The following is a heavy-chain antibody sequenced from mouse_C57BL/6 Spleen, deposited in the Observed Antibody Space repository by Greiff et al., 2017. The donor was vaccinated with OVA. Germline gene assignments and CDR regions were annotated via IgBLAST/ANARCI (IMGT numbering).Heavy chain of an antibody. V-gene: IGHV5-16*01. Sequence: EVKLVESEGGLVQPGSSMKLSCTASGFTFSDYYMAWVRQVPEKGLEWVANINYDGSSTYYLDSLKSRFIISRDNAKNILYLQMSSLKSEDTATYYCAREGDYDDGVRAWFAYWGQGTLVTVSA. CDR1: GFTFSDYY. J-gene: IGHJ3*01. CDR2: INYDGSST. CDR3: AREGDYDDGVRAWFAY. D-gene: IGHD2-4*01.